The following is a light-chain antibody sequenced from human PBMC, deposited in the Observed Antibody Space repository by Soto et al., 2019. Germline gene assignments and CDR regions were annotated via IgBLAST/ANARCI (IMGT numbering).Light chain of an antibody. CDR2: EVS. Sequence: QSALTQPASVSGSPGQSITISCTGTSSDVGGYNFVSWHQQHPGKAPKLIIYEVSNRPSGVSNRFSGSKSGNTASLTISGLQAEDEADYYCKSFTSSITWVFGGGTKVTVL. CDR3: KSFTSSITWV. CDR1: SSDVGGYNF. V-gene: IGLV2-14*01. J-gene: IGLJ2*01.